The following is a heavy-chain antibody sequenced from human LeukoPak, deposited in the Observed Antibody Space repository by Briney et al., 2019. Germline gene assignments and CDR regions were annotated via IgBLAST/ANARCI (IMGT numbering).Heavy chain of an antibody. CDR2: INGDGTST. J-gene: IGHJ4*02. CDR1: GFTFSSYA. V-gene: IGHV3-23*01. D-gene: IGHD3-16*01. CDR3: AKDQGEQDEFDY. Sequence: GGSLRLSCAASGFTFSSYAMSWVRQAPGKGLDWFSAINGDGTSTYYADSVKGRFTISRDNSKNTLCLQMNRLRAEDTAVYYCAKDQGEQDEFDYWGQGTLVTVSS.